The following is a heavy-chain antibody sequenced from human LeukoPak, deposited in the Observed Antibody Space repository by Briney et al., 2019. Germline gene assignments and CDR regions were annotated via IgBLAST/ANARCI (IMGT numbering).Heavy chain of an antibody. CDR1: GGSISRSSYY. V-gene: IGHV4-39*01. Sequence: SETLSLTCTVSGGSISRSSYYWGWIRQPPGKGLEWIGSIYYSGSTYYNPSLKSRVTISVDTSKNQFSLKLSSVTAADTAVYYCARNGRYCSGGSCGPDYWGHGTLVTVSS. CDR2: IYYSGST. D-gene: IGHD2-15*01. CDR3: ARNGRYCSGGSCGPDY. J-gene: IGHJ4*01.